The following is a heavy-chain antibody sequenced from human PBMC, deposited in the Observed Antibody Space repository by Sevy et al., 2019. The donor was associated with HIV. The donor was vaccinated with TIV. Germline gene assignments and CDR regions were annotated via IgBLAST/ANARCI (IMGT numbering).Heavy chain of an antibody. D-gene: IGHD1-26*01. CDR1: GFTLSNCN. V-gene: IGHV3-48*02. Sequence: GGSLRLSCAASGFTLSNCNMNWVRQAPGKGLEWISYIRSGDDTIYYAQSVKGRFTFSRDNAKNLLYLQMDSLTDEDTAVYYCAKDRWDQTSPSRALDFWGQRTLVTVSS. CDR2: IRSGDDTI. CDR3: AKDRWDQTSPSRALDF. J-gene: IGHJ4*02.